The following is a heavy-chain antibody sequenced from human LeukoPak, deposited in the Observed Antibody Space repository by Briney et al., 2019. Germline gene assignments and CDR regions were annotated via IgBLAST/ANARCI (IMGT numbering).Heavy chain of an antibody. CDR1: GFTFGSYA. CDR2: SGTGGST. CDR3: ARDRGSIAARPFYYFDY. Sequence: PGGSLILSCAASGFTFGSYAMTWVRQAPGKGLEWVSTSGTGGSTYYADSVKGRFTISRDNSKNTLYLQMNSLRAEDTAVYYCARDRGSIAARPFYYFDYWGQGTLVTVSS. J-gene: IGHJ4*02. D-gene: IGHD6-6*01. V-gene: IGHV3-23*01.